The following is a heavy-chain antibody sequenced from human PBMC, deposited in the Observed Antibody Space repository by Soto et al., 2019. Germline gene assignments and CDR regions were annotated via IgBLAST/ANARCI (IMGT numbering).Heavy chain of an antibody. V-gene: IGHV4-59*01. J-gene: IGHJ5*02. CDR1: GGSISGSY. CDR2: VYYTGST. D-gene: IGHD6-13*01. Sequence: SSETLSLTCSVSGGSISGSYWSWIRQSPGKGLEWLGYVYYTGSTNYSPSLRSRVSISVDTSKNEFSLRLSSVTAADTAVYYCARKRSSSRASFDPWGQGTLVTVSS. CDR3: ARKRSSSRASFDP.